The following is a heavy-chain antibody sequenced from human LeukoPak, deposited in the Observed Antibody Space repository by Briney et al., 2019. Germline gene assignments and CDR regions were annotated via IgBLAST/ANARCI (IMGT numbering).Heavy chain of an antibody. CDR2: IKSRAYGGTS. CDR3: TRDEVFGSGSIFDY. D-gene: IGHD3-3*01. Sequence: GRSLRLSCTTSGFTFVDYGLSWVRQAPGKGLEWVGLIKSRAYGGTSEYAASVKCRFTISRDDSKNSAYLQMNSLKTEDTAVYYFTRDEVFGSGSIFDYWGQGTLVTVSS. CDR1: GFTFVDYG. J-gene: IGHJ4*02. V-gene: IGHV3-49*04.